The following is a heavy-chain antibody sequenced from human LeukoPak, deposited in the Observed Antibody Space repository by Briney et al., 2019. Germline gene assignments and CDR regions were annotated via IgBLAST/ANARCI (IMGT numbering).Heavy chain of an antibody. CDR1: GGTFSSYA. CDR3: ARSYYYDSSGYYSF. J-gene: IGHJ3*01. Sequence: ASVKVSCKASGGTFSSYAISWVRQAPGQGLEWMGIINPSGGSTSYAQKFQGRVTMTRDTSTSTVYMELSSLRSEDTAVYYCARSYYYDSSGYYSFWGQGTMVTVSS. D-gene: IGHD3-22*01. V-gene: IGHV1-46*01. CDR2: INPSGGST.